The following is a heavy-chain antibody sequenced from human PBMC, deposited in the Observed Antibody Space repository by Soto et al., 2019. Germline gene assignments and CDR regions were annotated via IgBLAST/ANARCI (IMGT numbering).Heavy chain of an antibody. D-gene: IGHD3-16*01. CDR2: INHSGST. V-gene: IGHV4-34*01. CDR1: GGSFSGYY. Sequence: SETLSLTCAVYGGSFSGYYWSWIRQPPGKGLEWIGEINHSGSTNYNPSLKSRVTISVDTSKNQFSLKLSSVTAADTAVYYCARDAYGKDYWGQGTLVTVSS. J-gene: IGHJ4*02. CDR3: ARDAYGKDY.